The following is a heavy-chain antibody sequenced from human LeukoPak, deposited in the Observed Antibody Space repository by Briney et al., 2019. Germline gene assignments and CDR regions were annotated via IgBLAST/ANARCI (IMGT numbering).Heavy chain of an antibody. CDR3: ARRATYNWFDP. Sequence: SETLSLTCTVSGGSISSSSYYWGWLRQPPGKGLEWIGSIYYSGSTYYNPSLKSRVTISVDTSKNQFSLKLSSVSAADTAVYYCARRATYNWFDPWGQGTLVTVSS. J-gene: IGHJ5*02. CDR2: IYYSGST. D-gene: IGHD1-26*01. CDR1: GGSISSSSYY. V-gene: IGHV4-39*01.